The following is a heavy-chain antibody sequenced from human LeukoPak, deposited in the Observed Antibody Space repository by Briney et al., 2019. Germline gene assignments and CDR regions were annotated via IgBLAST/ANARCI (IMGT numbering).Heavy chain of an antibody. CDR3: ARSPYQLPTHFDY. CDR1: GYSFSSYW. D-gene: IGHD2-2*01. Sequence: GESLKISCKASGYSFSSYWIGWMRQMPGKGLEWMGIIYPGDSDTRYSPSFQGQVTISADKSISTAYLQWSSLKASDTAMYYCARSPYQLPTHFDYWGQGTLVTVSS. V-gene: IGHV5-51*01. CDR2: IYPGDSDT. J-gene: IGHJ4*02.